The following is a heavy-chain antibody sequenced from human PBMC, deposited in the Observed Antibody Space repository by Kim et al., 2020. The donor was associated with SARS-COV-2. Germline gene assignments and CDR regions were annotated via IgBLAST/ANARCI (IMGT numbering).Heavy chain of an antibody. CDR3: ARASTLGPPHSIAAGVFDY. Sequence: GRFTISRDNAKNSLYLQMNSLRAEDTAVYYCARASTLGPPHSIAAGVFDYWGQGTLVTVSS. V-gene: IGHV3-11*06. J-gene: IGHJ4*02. D-gene: IGHD6-13*01.